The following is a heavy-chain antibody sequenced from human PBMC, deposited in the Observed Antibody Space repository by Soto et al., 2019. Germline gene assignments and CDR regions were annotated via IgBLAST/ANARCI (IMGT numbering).Heavy chain of an antibody. Sequence: SGPTLVNPTQTLTLTCTFSGFSLSTSGMCVSWIRQPPGKALEWLALIDWDDDKYYSTSLKTRLTISKDTSKNQVVLTMTNMDPVDTATYYCARMFIADYYDSSGYYYFDFWGQGTLVTVSS. D-gene: IGHD3-22*01. CDR3: ARMFIADYYDSSGYYYFDF. J-gene: IGHJ4*02. CDR1: GFSLSTSGMC. CDR2: IDWDDDK. V-gene: IGHV2-70*01.